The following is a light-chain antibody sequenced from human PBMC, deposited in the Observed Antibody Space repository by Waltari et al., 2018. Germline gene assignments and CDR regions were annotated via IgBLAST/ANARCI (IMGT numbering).Light chain of an antibody. CDR2: DVS. J-gene: IGLJ1*01. V-gene: IGLV2-14*03. CDR3: SSYTTSNTLV. CDR1: SSDVGGYKY. Sequence: QSALTQPASVSGSPGQSITISCTGTSSDVGGYKYVSWYQQHPGKAPKLMIYDVSNRPSGVSNRFSGSKSGNTASLTISGLQAEDEADCYCSSYTTSNTLVFGTGTNVIVL.